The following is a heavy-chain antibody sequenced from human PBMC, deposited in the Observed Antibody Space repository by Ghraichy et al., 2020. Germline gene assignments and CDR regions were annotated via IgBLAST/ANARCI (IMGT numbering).Heavy chain of an antibody. D-gene: IGHD1-26*01. CDR3: ARGRRGSFGS. Sequence: SQTLSLTCAISGDSVSSNSAAWNWIRQSPSRGLEWLGRTYYRAKWYKDYAISVKSRIIINPDTSKNKFSLQLNSGTAEDTAVYYCARGRRGSFGSWGSGTLVTVSS. CDR1: GDSVSSNSAA. J-gene: IGHJ5*02. CDR2: TYYRAKWYK. V-gene: IGHV6-1*01.